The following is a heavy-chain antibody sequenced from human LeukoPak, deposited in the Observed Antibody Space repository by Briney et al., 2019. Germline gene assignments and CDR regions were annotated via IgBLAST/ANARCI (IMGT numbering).Heavy chain of an antibody. CDR1: GGSISSYY. Sequence: PSETLSLTCTVSGGSISSYYWSWIRQPPGKGLVWIGYIYYSGSTNYNPSLKSRVTISVDTSKNQFSLNLSSVTAADTAVYYCATVGYCSSTSCYQDHDWFDPWGQGTLVTVSS. V-gene: IGHV4-59*01. D-gene: IGHD2-2*01. CDR3: ATVGYCSSTSCYQDHDWFDP. CDR2: IYYSGST. J-gene: IGHJ5*02.